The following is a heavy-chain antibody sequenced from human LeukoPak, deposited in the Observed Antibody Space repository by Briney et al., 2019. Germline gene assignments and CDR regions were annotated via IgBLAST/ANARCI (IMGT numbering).Heavy chain of an antibody. CDR1: GFTFTSYT. CDR2: ISSSGSTI. V-gene: IGHV3-48*04. D-gene: IGHD1-1*01. J-gene: IGHJ4*02. Sequence: PGGSLRLSCAASGFTFTSYTMNWVRQAPGKGLEWVSYISSSGSTIYYADSVKGRFTISRDNAKNSLYLQMNSLRAEDTAVYYCARMSQLERVFDYWGQGTLVTVSS. CDR3: ARMSQLERVFDY.